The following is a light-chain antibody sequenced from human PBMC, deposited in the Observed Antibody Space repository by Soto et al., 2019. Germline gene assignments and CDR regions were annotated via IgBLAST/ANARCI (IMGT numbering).Light chain of an antibody. V-gene: IGKV3-15*01. Sequence: EIGWTKSPGTLSLSKGERATLPCRTSQSVSSNLAWYQQKPGQAPRLLIYGASTRATGIPARFSGSGSGRELTLTISSLQSEDFAVYYYQQYNPCPPITFGQGTRLDI. CDR2: GAS. CDR1: QSVSSN. J-gene: IGKJ5*01. CDR3: QQYNPCPPIT.